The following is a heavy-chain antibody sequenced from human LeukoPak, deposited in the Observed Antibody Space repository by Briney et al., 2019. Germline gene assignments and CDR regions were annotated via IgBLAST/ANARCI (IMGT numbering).Heavy chain of an antibody. J-gene: IGHJ4*02. CDR3: TARSRSYS. Sequence: PGGSLRLSCEASGLIFSSAWMSWVRQAPGKGLEWVGRIKSKADGGTKDFAAPVKGRFTISRDDSKNTLYLQMDSLESEDTAVYYCTARSRSYSWGQGTLVTVS. CDR2: IKSKADGGTK. D-gene: IGHD3-10*01. V-gene: IGHV3-15*01. CDR1: GLIFSSAW.